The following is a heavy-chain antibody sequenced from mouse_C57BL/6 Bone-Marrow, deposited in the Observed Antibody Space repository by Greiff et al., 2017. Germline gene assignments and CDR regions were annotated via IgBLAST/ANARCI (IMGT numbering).Heavy chain of an antibody. CDR3: ARGESYYYGSSPYYFDY. Sequence: QVQLQQSGAELVRPGTSVKVSCKASGYAFTNYLIEWVKQRPGQGLEWIGVINPGSGGTNYNEKFKGKATLTADKSSSTAYMQRSSLTSEDSAVYFGARGESYYYGSSPYYFDYWGQGTTLTVAS. J-gene: IGHJ2*01. V-gene: IGHV1-54*01. D-gene: IGHD1-1*01. CDR1: GYAFTNYL. CDR2: INPGSGGT.